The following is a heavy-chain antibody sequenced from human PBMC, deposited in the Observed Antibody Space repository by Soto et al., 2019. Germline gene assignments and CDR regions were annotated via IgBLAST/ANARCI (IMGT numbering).Heavy chain of an antibody. D-gene: IGHD1-26*01. J-gene: IGHJ4*02. V-gene: IGHV4-39*01. CDR3: ARPGGSYSLGSPFDY. CDR2: IYYSGST. Sequence: SATLSLTCPVSGGSISSSSYYWGWIRQAPGKGLEWIGSIYYSGSTYYNPSLKSRVTISVDTSKNQFSLKLSSVTAADTAVYYCARPGGSYSLGSPFDYWGQGTRVTV. CDR1: GGSISSSSYY.